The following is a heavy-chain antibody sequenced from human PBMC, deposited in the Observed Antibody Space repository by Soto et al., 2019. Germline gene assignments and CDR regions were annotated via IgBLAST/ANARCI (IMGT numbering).Heavy chain of an antibody. J-gene: IGHJ4*02. CDR1: GFTFSNYW. D-gene: IGHD5-12*01. V-gene: IGHV3-7*01. CDR2: IKQDGTEK. Sequence: EVQLVESGGGLVQPGGSLRLSCAASGFTFSNYWMSWVRQAPGKGLEWVANIKQDGTEKNYVDSVRGRFTISRDNAKNSLDLQWNILTAEDTAVYYCASVAIWGQGTLFTVSS. CDR3: ASVAI.